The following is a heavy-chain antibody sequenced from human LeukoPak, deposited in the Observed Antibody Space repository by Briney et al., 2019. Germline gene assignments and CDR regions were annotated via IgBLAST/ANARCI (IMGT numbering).Heavy chain of an antibody. J-gene: IGHJ6*02. CDR2: IKQDGSEK. V-gene: IGHV3-7*03. D-gene: IGHD3-3*01. Sequence: GGSLRLSCAASGFTFSSYWMNWVRQAPGKGLEWVANIKQDGSEKYYVDSVKGRFTISRDNAKNSLYLQMNSLRAEDTAPYYCAKSVAIYFYYGLDVWGQGTTVAVYS. CDR3: AKSVAIYFYYGLDV. CDR1: GFTFSSYW.